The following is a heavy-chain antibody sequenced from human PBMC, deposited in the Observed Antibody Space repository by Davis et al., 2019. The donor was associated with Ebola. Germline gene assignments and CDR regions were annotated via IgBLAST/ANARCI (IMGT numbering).Heavy chain of an antibody. CDR2: IYNGGYT. Sequence: PGGSLRLSCDVSGDSISISNWWSWVRQAPGKGLEWVSVIYNGGYTSYADSVKGRFTISRDNSKNTLYLQMNSLRAEDTAVYYCAREQPCGGSCYSFLDSWGQGTLVTVSS. V-gene: IGHV3-53*01. CDR3: AREQPCGGSCYSFLDS. CDR1: GDSISISNW. D-gene: IGHD2-15*01. J-gene: IGHJ4*02.